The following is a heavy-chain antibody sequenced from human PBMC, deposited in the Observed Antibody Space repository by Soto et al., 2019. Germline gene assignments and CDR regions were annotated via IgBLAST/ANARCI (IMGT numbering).Heavy chain of an antibody. CDR2: IYDNGNT. V-gene: IGHV4-30-2*01. D-gene: IGHD3-16*01. CDR1: GASISSGGYS. Sequence: QLQLQESGSGLVKPSQTLSLTCAVSGASISSGGYSWNWIRQPPGKGLEWIGYIYDNGNTYYNPSLKSRVTISVAQSRNQFSLILTSVTAADTAVYFCARMGGWFDPWGQGTLVTVSA. CDR3: ARMGGWFDP. J-gene: IGHJ5*02.